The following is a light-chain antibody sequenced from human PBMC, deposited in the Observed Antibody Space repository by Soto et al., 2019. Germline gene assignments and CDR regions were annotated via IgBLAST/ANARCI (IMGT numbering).Light chain of an antibody. CDR2: DVS. CDR1: SSDVGGYNS. V-gene: IGLV2-14*03. CDR3: TSYTSRSTYV. Sequence: QSVLTQPASVSGSPGQSITISCTGTSSDVGGYNSVSWYQHHPGKAPKLMIYDVSNRSSGVSSRFSGSKSDNTASLTISGLQAEDVADYYCTSYTSRSTYVFGTGTKVTVL. J-gene: IGLJ1*01.